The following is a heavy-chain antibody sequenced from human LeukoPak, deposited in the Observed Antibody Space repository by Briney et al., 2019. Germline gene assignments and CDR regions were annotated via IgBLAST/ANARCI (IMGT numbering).Heavy chain of an antibody. D-gene: IGHD6-19*01. CDR3: ARDLNGYSSGWDTYNWFDP. CDR2: XXXSGPP. Sequence: LXXTCTVXXXXXXXLXLWRXGXXXPXXGXXXXXXXXXSGPPHSNPSVKSRVTISIDKSKNQFFLRLSSVTAADTAVYYCARDLNGYSSGWDTYNWFDPWGQGTLVTVSS. CDR1: XXXXXXLXL. J-gene: IGHJ5*02. V-gene: IGHV4-4*02.